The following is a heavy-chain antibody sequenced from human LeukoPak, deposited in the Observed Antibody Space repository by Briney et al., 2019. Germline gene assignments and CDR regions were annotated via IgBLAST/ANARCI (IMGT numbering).Heavy chain of an antibody. Sequence: SETLSLTCTVSGGSISSYYWSWIRQPPGKGLEWIGYIYYSGSTNYNPSLKSRVTISVDTSKNQFSLKLSSATAADTAVYYCAREGVWFGELYFDYWGQGTLVTVSS. V-gene: IGHV4-59*01. D-gene: IGHD3-10*01. CDR3: AREGVWFGELYFDY. CDR1: GGSISSYY. CDR2: IYYSGST. J-gene: IGHJ4*02.